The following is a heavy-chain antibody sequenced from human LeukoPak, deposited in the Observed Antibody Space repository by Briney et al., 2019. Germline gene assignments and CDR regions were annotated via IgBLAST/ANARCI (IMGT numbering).Heavy chain of an antibody. CDR3: ARAAYSSTWYSRYFDL. CDR1: GFTFSSYD. CDR2: IGTAGEI. Sequence: GGSLRLSCAASGFTFSSYDIHWVRQATGKGLEWVSGIGTAGEIYYPGYVKGRFTISRENAKISLYLQMNSLRAGDTAVYYCARAAYSSTWYSRYFDLWGRGTLVTVSS. V-gene: IGHV3-13*01. D-gene: IGHD6-13*01. J-gene: IGHJ2*01.